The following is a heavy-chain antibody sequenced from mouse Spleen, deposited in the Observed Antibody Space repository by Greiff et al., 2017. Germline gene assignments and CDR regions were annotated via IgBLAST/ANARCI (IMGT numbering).Heavy chain of an antibody. CDR3: AYYSYYSYDDAVAWFAY. CDR1: GYTFTSYG. Sequence: QVQLKQSGAELARPGASVKLSCKASGYTFTSYGISWVKQRTGQGLEWIGEIYPRSGNTYYNEKFKGKATLTADKSSSTAYMELRSLTSEDSAVYFCAYYSYYSYDDAVAWFAYWGQGTLVTVSA. D-gene: IGHD2-12*01. CDR2: IYPRSGNT. V-gene: IGHV1-81*01. J-gene: IGHJ3*01.